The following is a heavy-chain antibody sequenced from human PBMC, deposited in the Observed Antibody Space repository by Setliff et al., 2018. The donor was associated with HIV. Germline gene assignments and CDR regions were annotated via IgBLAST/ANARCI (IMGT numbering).Heavy chain of an antibody. CDR2: VHHSGST. J-gene: IGHJ5*02. CDR1: GGSVSGHY. Sequence: SETLSLTCTIHGGSVSGHYWTWIRQPPGQGLEWIGYVHHSGSTKYNASLRSRVTMSVDTSKNLFSLTLRSVTAADTAVYYCASAGPYCGDDCPYNWLNPWGQGTLVTVSS. CDR3: ASAGPYCGDDCPYNWLNP. D-gene: IGHD2-21*02. V-gene: IGHV4-59*02.